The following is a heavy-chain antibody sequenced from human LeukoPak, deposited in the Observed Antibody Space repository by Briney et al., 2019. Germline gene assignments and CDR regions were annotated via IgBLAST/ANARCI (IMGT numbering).Heavy chain of an antibody. V-gene: IGHV3-66*01. CDR3: ARDFDSSSWYGS. CDR1: GFTVSSSY. D-gene: IGHD6-13*01. J-gene: IGHJ3*01. CDR2: IYSGGST. Sequence: GGSLRPSCAASGFTVSSSYMSWVRQAPGKGLEWVSVIYSGGSTYYADSVKGRFTISRDNSKDTLYLQMNSLRAEDTAVYYCARDFDSSSWYGSWGQGTMVTVSS.